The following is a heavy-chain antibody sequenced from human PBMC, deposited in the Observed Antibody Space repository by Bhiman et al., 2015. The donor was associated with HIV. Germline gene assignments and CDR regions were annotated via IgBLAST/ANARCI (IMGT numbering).Heavy chain of an antibody. J-gene: IGHJ3*02. D-gene: IGHD1-7*01. CDR3: ARSNYLGAYDI. V-gene: IGHV3-20*04. CDR2: INWNGGST. CDR1: GFTFDDYG. Sequence: EVQLVESGGGVVRPGGSLRLSCTASGFTFDDYGMNWVRQAPGKGLEWVSGINWNGGSTAYADSVQGRFTISRDNAKNSLYLQMNSLRAEDTAVYYCARSNYLGAYDIWGQGTMVTVSS.